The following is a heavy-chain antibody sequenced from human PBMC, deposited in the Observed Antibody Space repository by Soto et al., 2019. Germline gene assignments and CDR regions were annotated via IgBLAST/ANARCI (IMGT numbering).Heavy chain of an antibody. J-gene: IGHJ4*02. V-gene: IGHV4-30-4*01. Sequence: SETLSLTCTVSGGSISSGDYYWSWIRQPPGKGLEWIGYIYYSGSTYYNPSLKSRVTISVDPSKNQFSPKLSSVTAADTAVYYCATRGGDDGDYDLLDYWGQGTLVTVSS. CDR1: GGSISSGDYY. CDR2: IYYSGST. CDR3: ATRGGDDGDYDLLDY. D-gene: IGHD4-17*01.